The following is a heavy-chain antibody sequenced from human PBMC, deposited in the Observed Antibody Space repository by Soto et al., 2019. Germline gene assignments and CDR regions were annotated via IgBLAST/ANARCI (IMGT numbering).Heavy chain of an antibody. V-gene: IGHV3-73*01. Sequence: EVQLVESGGGLVQPGGSLTLSCAASGFTFSGSAMHWVRQASGKGLEWVGRIRSKANSYATVYAASVKGRFTISRDDSKNTAYLQMNTLKTEDTAVYYCTRYSSSSEHIFDYWGQGTLVTVSS. J-gene: IGHJ4*02. CDR2: IRSKANSYAT. CDR3: TRYSSSSEHIFDY. D-gene: IGHD6-6*01. CDR1: GFTFSGSA.